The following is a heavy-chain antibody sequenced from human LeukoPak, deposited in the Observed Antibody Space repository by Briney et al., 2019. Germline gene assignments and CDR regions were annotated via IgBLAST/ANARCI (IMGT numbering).Heavy chain of an antibody. J-gene: IGHJ4*02. D-gene: IGHD3-22*01. Sequence: GASVKVSCKASGYTFTGYYMHWVRQAPGQVLEWMGWINPNSGGTNYAQKFQGRVTMTRDTSISTAYMELSRLRSDDTAVYYCAREVLYDSSGSFDYWGQGTLVTVSS. V-gene: IGHV1-2*02. CDR2: INPNSGGT. CDR3: AREVLYDSSGSFDY. CDR1: GYTFTGYY.